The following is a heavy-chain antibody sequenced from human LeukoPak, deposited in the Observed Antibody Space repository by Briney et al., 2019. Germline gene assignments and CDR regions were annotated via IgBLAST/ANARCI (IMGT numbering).Heavy chain of an antibody. V-gene: IGHV3-23*01. J-gene: IGHJ4*02. CDR1: GFTFSSYG. D-gene: IGHD5-24*01. CDR3: AKDDAWLQYGN. Sequence: GGSLRLSCAASGFTFSSYGMNWVRQAPGKGLEWVSGISPNGVITYYADSVKGRFTISRDNSKGTVYLQMNSLRPEDTAVYYCAKDDAWLQYGNWGRGTLVTVSS. CDR2: ISPNGVIT.